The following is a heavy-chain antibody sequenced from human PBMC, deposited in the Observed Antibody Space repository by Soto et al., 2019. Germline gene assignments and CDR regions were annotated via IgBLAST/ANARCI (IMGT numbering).Heavy chain of an antibody. Sequence: SETLSLTCTVSGGSISSSSYYWGWIRQPPGKGLEWIGSIYYSGSTYYNPSLKSRVTISVDTSKNQFSLKLSSVTAADTAVYYCARRFYDFWSGEDYGMEVWGQGTTVTVSS. CDR2: IYYSGST. D-gene: IGHD3-3*01. CDR1: GGSISSSSYY. CDR3: ARRFYDFWSGEDYGMEV. V-gene: IGHV4-39*01. J-gene: IGHJ6*02.